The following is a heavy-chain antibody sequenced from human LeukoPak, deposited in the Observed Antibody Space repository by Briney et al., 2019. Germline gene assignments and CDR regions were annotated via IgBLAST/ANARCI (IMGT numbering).Heavy chain of an antibody. CDR1: GFPFSRYS. D-gene: IGHD3-9*01. V-gene: IGHV3-7*01. Sequence: GGSLRLSCAASGFPFSRYSMNWVRQAPGEGPEWVANIKQDGSEKYYVDSVKGRFTISRDNAKNSLYLQMNSLRAEDTAVYYCARDLLIRDYDILTGGIDYWGQGTLVTVSS. CDR2: IKQDGSEK. CDR3: ARDLLIRDYDILTGGIDY. J-gene: IGHJ4*02.